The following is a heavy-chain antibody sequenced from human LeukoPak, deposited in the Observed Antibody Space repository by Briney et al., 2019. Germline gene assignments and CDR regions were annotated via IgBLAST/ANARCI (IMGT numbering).Heavy chain of an antibody. CDR2: ISGSDSRT. J-gene: IGHJ4*02. V-gene: IGHV3-23*01. CDR1: GFTFSNYA. D-gene: IGHD3-22*01. CDR3: AKARFPKGYASSGGFDY. Sequence: GGSLRLSCAASGFTFSNYAMTWVRQAPGKGLEWVSLISGSDSRTYHADSVKGRFTISRANSKNTLYLQMDSPRAEHTAVYYCAKARFPKGYASSGGFDYWGQGTLVTVSS.